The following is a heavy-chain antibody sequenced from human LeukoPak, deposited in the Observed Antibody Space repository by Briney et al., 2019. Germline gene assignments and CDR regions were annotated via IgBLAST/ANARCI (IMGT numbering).Heavy chain of an antibody. V-gene: IGHV1-8*03. D-gene: IGHD3-3*01. CDR3: ARGGYYDFWSGYYPPENWFDP. CDR1: GYTFTSYD. J-gene: IGHJ5*02. Sequence: ASVKVSCKASGYTFTSYDINWVRQATGQRLEWMGWMNPNSGNTGYAQKFQGRVTITRNTSISTAYMELSSLRSEDTAVYYCARGGYYDFWSGYYPPENWFDPWGQGTLVTVSS. CDR2: MNPNSGNT.